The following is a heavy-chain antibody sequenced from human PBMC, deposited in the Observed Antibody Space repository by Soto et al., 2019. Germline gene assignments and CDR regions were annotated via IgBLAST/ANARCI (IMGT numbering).Heavy chain of an antibody. D-gene: IGHD3-10*01. CDR1: GGSFSGYY. CDR3: ARGKPINYYGSGSFYY. J-gene: IGHJ4*02. V-gene: IGHV4-34*01. CDR2: INHSGST. Sequence: SETLSLTCAVYGGSFSGYYWSWIRQPPGKGLEWIGEINHSGSTNYNPSLKSRVTISVDTSKNQFSLKLSSVTAADTAVYYCARGKPINYYGSGSFYYWGQGTLVTVSS.